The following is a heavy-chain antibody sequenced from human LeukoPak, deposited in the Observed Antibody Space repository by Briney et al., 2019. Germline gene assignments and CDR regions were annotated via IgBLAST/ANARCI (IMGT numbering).Heavy chain of an antibody. Sequence: ASVKVSCKASGYTFTGYYMHWVRQAPGQGLEWMGWINPNSGGTNYAQKFQGWVTMTRDTSISTAYMELSRLRSDDTAVYYCARREERITMVRGVIVYFQHWGQGTLVTVSS. V-gene: IGHV1-2*04. CDR1: GYTFTGYY. CDR2: INPNSGGT. CDR3: ARREERITMVRGVIVYFQH. J-gene: IGHJ1*01. D-gene: IGHD3-10*01.